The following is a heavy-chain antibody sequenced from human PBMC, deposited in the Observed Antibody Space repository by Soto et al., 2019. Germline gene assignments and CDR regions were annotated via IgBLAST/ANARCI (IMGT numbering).Heavy chain of an antibody. D-gene: IGHD3-22*01. Sequence: QVQLVESGGGVVQPGRSLRLSCAASGFTFSSYGMHWVRQAPGKGLEWVAVIWYDGRNKYYGDSVKGRFTISRDNSKNTLYLQMNSLRAEDTVVYYCARTAYYYDSSGYYFDCWGQGTLVTVSS. V-gene: IGHV3-33*01. CDR1: GFTFSSYG. CDR2: IWYDGRNK. J-gene: IGHJ4*02. CDR3: ARTAYYYDSSGYYFDC.